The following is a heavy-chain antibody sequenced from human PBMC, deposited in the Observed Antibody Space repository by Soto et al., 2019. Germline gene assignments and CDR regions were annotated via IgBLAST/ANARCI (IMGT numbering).Heavy chain of an antibody. V-gene: IGHV4-38-2*01. D-gene: IGHD3-10*01. CDR2: VDHSGRT. CDR1: GNSINSDYY. J-gene: IGHJ4*02. CDR3: AKKGYYPSGKINLFDS. Sequence: SETLSLTCAVSGNSINSDYYWGWIRQPPGKGLEWIGSVDHSGRTYYSPSLRSRLTIFIDTSKNQFSLRLTSVTAADTAMYFCAKKGYYPSGKINLFDSWGPGTLVTVSS.